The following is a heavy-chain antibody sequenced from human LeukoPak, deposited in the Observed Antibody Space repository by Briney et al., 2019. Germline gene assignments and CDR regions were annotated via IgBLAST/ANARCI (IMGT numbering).Heavy chain of an antibody. CDR1: GGSFSGYY. D-gene: IGHD3-9*01. J-gene: IGHJ4*02. Sequence: SETLSLTCAVYGGSFSGYYWSWIRQPPRKGLEWIGEINHSGSTNYNPSLKSRVTISVDTSKNQFSLKLSSVTAADTAVYYCARGSKYYDILGWGQGTLVTVSS. CDR2: INHSGST. CDR3: ARGSKYYDILG. V-gene: IGHV4-34*01.